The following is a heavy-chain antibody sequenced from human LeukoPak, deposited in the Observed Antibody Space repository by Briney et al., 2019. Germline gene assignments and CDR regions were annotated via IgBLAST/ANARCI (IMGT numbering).Heavy chain of an antibody. CDR1: GFTFDDYA. V-gene: IGHV3-9*01. D-gene: IGHD5-18*01. CDR2: ISWNSGSI. J-gene: IGHJ4*02. Sequence: GRSLRLSCAASGFTFDDYAMHWVRQAPGKGLEWVSGISWNSGSIGYADSAKGRFTISRDNAKNSLYLQMNSLRAEDTALYYCAREARYSYGEFDCWGQGTLVTVSS. CDR3: AREARYSYGEFDC.